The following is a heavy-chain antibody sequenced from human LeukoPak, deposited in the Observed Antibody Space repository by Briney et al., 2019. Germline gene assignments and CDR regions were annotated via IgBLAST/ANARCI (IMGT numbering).Heavy chain of an antibody. V-gene: IGHV3-33*01. J-gene: IGHJ4*02. D-gene: IGHD2-15*01. CDR3: ASFAIGYCSGGSCYGAVALFDY. CDR2: IWYDGSNK. Sequence: GRSLRLSCAASGFTFSSYGMHWVRQAPGKGLEWVAVIWYDGSNKYYADSVKGRFTISRDNSKNTLYLQMNSLRAEDTAVYYCASFAIGYCSGGSCYGAVALFDYWGQGTLVTVSS. CDR1: GFTFSSYG.